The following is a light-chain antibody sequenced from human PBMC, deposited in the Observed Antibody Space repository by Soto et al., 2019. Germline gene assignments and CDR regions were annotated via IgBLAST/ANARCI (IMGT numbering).Light chain of an antibody. CDR3: QRYNDFQYV. CDR1: QSISNW. CDR2: KAI. Sequence: DIQMTQSPSTLSASVGDRVTITCRASQSISNWLAWYQQKPRKAPKLLIYKAINLQSGVPSRFSGSGSGTEFSLTISGLQPDDFATYYCQRYNDFQYVFGQGTKLEMK. V-gene: IGKV1-5*03. J-gene: IGKJ2*01.